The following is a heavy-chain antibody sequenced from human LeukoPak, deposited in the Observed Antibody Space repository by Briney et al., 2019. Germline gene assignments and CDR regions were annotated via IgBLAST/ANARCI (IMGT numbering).Heavy chain of an antibody. Sequence: PSETLSLTCAVYGGSFSTYYWSWIRQPPGKGLEWIGEINHSGRTNYNPSLKSRVTISVDTSKNQFSLKVSSVTAADTAVYYCARGQFQRDYWGQGTLVTVSS. J-gene: IGHJ4*02. CDR1: GGSFSTYY. CDR3: ARGQFQRDY. V-gene: IGHV4-34*01. CDR2: INHSGRT.